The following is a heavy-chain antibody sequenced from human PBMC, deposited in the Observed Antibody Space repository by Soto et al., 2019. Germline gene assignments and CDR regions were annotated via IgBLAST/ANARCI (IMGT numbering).Heavy chain of an antibody. Sequence: GGSLRLSCAASGFTFETSSINCLRQTPGKGLEWVASISATSLYIYYADSVRGRFTISRENAKNTVFLQMDGLTAEDTAIYFCARDLGGGAHYGMDVWGQGTTVTVSS. CDR2: ISATSLYI. J-gene: IGHJ6*02. V-gene: IGHV3-21*06. D-gene: IGHD3-16*01. CDR3: ARDLGGGAHYGMDV. CDR1: GFTFETSS.